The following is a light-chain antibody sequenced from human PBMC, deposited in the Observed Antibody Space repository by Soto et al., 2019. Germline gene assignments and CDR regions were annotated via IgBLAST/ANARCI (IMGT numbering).Light chain of an antibody. CDR3: SSYAGTNRV. CDR2: EVT. Sequence: QSALTQPASVSGSPGQSITISCTGTSGDIGGYNYVSWYQQHPGKAPKLLISEVTNRPSGVSNRFSGSKSGNTASLTISGLQAEDEADYYCSSYAGTNRVFGTGTKLTVL. J-gene: IGLJ1*01. CDR1: SGDIGGYNY. V-gene: IGLV2-14*01.